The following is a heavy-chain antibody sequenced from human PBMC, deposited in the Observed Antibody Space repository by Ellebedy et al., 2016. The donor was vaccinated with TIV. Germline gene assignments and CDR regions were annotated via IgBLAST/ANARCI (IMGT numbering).Heavy chain of an antibody. D-gene: IGHD3-10*01. V-gene: IGHV1-8*01. J-gene: IGHJ3*02. Sequence: ASVKVSXXASGYTFTSYDINWVRQATGQGLEWMGWMNPNSGNTGYAQKFQGRVTMTRDTSTSTVYMELSSLRSEDTAVYYCARDSLGEGEDAFDIWGQGTMVTVSS. CDR1: GYTFTSYD. CDR2: MNPNSGNT. CDR3: ARDSLGEGEDAFDI.